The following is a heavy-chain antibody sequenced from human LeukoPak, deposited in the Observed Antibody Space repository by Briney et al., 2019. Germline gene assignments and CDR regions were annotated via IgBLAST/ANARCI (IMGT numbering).Heavy chain of an antibody. Sequence: GASVTVSCKASGYSFTNYGISWVRQAPGQGLEWMGWISAYSGNTNYVQNLRGRVSMTTDTSTTTVYMELRSLRSDDTAVYYCARELNYYYGMDVWGQGTTVTVSS. J-gene: IGHJ6*02. V-gene: IGHV1-18*01. CDR1: GYSFTNYG. CDR2: ISAYSGNT. CDR3: ARELNYYYGMDV.